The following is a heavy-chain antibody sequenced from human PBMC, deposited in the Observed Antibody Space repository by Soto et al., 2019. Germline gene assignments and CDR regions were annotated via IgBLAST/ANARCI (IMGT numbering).Heavy chain of an antibody. CDR2: TRNKANSYTT. V-gene: IGHV3-72*01. CDR3: AREALRGNFYFDY. D-gene: IGHD3-9*01. J-gene: IGHJ4*02. Sequence: EVQLVESGGGLVQPGGSLRLSCAASGFTFSDHYMDWVRQAPGKGLEWVGRTRNKANSYTTEYAASVKGRFTISRDDSKNSLYLQMNSLKTEDTAVYYCAREALRGNFYFDYWGQGTLVTVSS. CDR1: GFTFSDHY.